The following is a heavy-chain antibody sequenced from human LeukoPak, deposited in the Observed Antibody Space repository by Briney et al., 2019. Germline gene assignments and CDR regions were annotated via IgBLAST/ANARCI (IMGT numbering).Heavy chain of an antibody. CDR3: ARHQSYGSGTYYAPFDN. D-gene: IGHD3-10*01. V-gene: IGHV4-39*01. CDR2: IYYSGST. CDR1: GGSVSSSSYY. Sequence: PSETLSLTCTVSGGSVSSSSYYWGWIRQPPMKGLEWIGSIYYSGSTEYSLSLKSRVTISVDTSRNQFSLKLSSVTAADTAVYYCARHQSYGSGTYYAPFDNWGQGILVTVSS. J-gene: IGHJ4*02.